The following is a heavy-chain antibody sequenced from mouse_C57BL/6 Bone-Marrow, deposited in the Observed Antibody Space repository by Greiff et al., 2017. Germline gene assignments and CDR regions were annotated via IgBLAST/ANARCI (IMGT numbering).Heavy chain of an antibody. Sequence: QVQLQQPGAELVKPGASVKLSCKASGYTFTSYWMHWVKQRPGQGLEWIGMIHPNSGSTNYNEKFKGKATLTVDKSSSTAYMQLSSLTSEDSAVYDWARAGGLVTGPFAYGGQGTLVTVSA. CDR3: ARAGGLVTGPFAY. CDR2: IHPNSGST. V-gene: IGHV1-64*01. D-gene: IGHD2-2*01. CDR1: GYTFTSYW. J-gene: IGHJ3*01.